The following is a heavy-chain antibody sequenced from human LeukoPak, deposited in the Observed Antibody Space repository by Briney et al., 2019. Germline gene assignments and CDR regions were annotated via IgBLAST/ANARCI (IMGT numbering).Heavy chain of an antibody. Sequence: GGSLRLSCVVSGFTVSTNYMSWVRQAPGKGLEWVSLSGGSTYYADSVKGRFTISRDNSKNTLYLQMNSLRAEDTAVYYCARRAGGYSHPYDYWGQGTLVTVSS. CDR1: GFTVSTNY. CDR3: ARRAGGYSHPYDY. V-gene: IGHV3-53*01. D-gene: IGHD4-23*01. CDR2: SGGST. J-gene: IGHJ4*02.